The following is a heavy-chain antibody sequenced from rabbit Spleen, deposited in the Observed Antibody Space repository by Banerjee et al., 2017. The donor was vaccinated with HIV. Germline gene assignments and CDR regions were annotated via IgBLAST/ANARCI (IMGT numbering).Heavy chain of an antibody. CDR3: ARRNIGNYGNYAGAYNL. Sequence: QEQLVEYGGDLVQPEGSLTLTCKASGFSFSHGYVMCWVRQAPGKGLEWIGCINSSTAKGVYATWAKGRFTISKTSSTTVTLQITSLTAADTATYFCARRNIGNYGNYAGAYNLWGQGTLVTVS. CDR2: INSSTAKG. D-gene: IGHD4-2*01. CDR1: GFSFSHGYV. V-gene: IGHV1S45*01. J-gene: IGHJ4*01.